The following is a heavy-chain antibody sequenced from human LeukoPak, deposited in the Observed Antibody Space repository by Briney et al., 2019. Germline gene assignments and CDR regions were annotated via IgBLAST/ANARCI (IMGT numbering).Heavy chain of an antibody. J-gene: IGHJ5*02. CDR1: AFTFSSYG. CDR3: AKDVYGSGRYYTDVWGS. V-gene: IGHV3-23*01. Sequence: PGGSLRLSCAASAFTFSSYGMSWVRQAPGKGLEWVSAISSSGGSTYYADSVKGRFTISRDNSKNTLHLQMNSLRAEDTAVYYCAKDVYGSGRYYTDVWGSWGLGTLVTVSS. D-gene: IGHD3-10*01. CDR2: ISSSGGST.